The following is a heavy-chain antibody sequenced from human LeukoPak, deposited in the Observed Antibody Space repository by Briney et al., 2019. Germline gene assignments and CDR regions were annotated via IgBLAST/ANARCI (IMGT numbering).Heavy chain of an antibody. CDR1: GFTFSSYW. Sequence: PGGSLRLSCAASGFTFSSYWMSWVRQAPGKGLEWVANIKQDGSEKYYVDSVKGRFTISRDNAKNSLYLQMNSLRAEDTAVYYCARERGVGATYFDYWGQGTLVTVSS. J-gene: IGHJ4*02. V-gene: IGHV3-7*01. CDR2: IKQDGSEK. CDR3: ARERGVGATYFDY. D-gene: IGHD1-26*01.